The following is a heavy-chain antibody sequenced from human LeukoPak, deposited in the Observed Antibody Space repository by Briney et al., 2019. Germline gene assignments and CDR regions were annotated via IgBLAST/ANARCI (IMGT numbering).Heavy chain of an antibody. Sequence: PGGSLRLSCAASGFTFSSYAMSWVRQAPGKGLEWVSAISGSGGSTYYADSVKGRFTISRDNSKNTLYLQMNSLRAEDTAVYYCATCSSTSCYTGNLDYWGQGTLVTVSS. CDR3: ATCSSTSCYTGNLDY. D-gene: IGHD2-2*02. CDR1: GFTFSSYA. CDR2: ISGSGGST. V-gene: IGHV3-23*01. J-gene: IGHJ4*02.